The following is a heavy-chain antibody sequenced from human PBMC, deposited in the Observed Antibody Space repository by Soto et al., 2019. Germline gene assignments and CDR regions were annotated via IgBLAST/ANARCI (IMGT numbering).Heavy chain of an antibody. D-gene: IGHD2-15*01. CDR3: ARVKFRQRYCSGGSCYSTGAALDY. CDR1: GGSISSSNW. J-gene: IGHJ4*02. Sequence: QVQLQESGPGLVKPSGTLSLTCAVSGGSISSSNWWSWVRQPPGKGLEWIGEIYHSGSTNYNPSLKSRVTISVDKSNNQFSLKLSSVTAADTAVYYCARVKFRQRYCSGGSCYSTGAALDYWGQGTLVTVSS. CDR2: IYHSGST. V-gene: IGHV4-4*02.